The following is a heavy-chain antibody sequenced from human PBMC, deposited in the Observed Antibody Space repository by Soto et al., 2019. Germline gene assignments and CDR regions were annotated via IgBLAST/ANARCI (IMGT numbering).Heavy chain of an antibody. CDR3: ARCQYHGSAGFYTNRYFYGVDV. J-gene: IGHJ6*02. V-gene: IGHV4-34*01. Sequence: PSETLSLTCAVSGGSFSNYYWTWIRQPPGAGLEWIGEVNDSGSTSYSPALKSRVTISVDSSKKQFSLILTSVTAADRAVDFCARCQYHGSAGFYTNRYFYGVDVWGQGTTVTVSS. CDR2: VNDSGST. CDR1: GGSFSNYY. D-gene: IGHD3-22*01.